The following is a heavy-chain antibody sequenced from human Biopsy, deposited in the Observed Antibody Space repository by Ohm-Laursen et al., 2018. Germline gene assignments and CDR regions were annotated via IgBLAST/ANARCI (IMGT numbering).Heavy chain of an antibody. CDR2: IFYSDIT. CDR1: GGSVSSNVAY. J-gene: IGHJ5*02. V-gene: IGHV4-39*01. Sequence: TLSLTCPVSGGSVSSNVAYWAWIRQPPGKGLESIGSIFYSDITYYNPSLQSRVTMSVDTSKNQFSLNLTSVTAADTAVYYCARHPTGFWFDPWGQGTLVIVSS. CDR3: ARHPTGFWFDP.